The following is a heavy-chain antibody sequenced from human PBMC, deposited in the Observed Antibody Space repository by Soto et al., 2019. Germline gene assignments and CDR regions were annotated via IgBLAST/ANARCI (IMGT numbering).Heavy chain of an antibody. CDR2: INHSGST. Sequence: SQTLCLTCAVYGGSFSGYYWSWIRQPPGKGLEWIGEINHSGSTNYNPSLKSRVTISVDTSKNQFSLKLSSVTAADTAVYYCARASSSSWYEPFDYWGQGTLVTVSS. V-gene: IGHV4-34*01. CDR1: GGSFSGYY. CDR3: ARASSSSWYEPFDY. D-gene: IGHD6-13*01. J-gene: IGHJ4*02.